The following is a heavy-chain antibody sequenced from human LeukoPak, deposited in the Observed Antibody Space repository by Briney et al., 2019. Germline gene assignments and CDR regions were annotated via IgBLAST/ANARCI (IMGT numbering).Heavy chain of an antibody. Sequence: GGSLRLSCAASGFTFSDYYVSWIRHAPGKGLEWVSDISSTSIYTNYADSVKGRFTISRDNAKNSLYLQMNSLRAEDTAVYYCAREDGYSSSWYSDYWGQGTLVTVSS. CDR2: ISSTSIYT. V-gene: IGHV3-11*05. CDR3: AREDGYSSSWYSDY. J-gene: IGHJ4*02. CDR1: GFTFSDYY. D-gene: IGHD6-13*01.